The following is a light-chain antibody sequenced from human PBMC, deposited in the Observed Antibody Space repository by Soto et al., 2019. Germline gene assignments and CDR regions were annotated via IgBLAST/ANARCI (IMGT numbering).Light chain of an antibody. CDR3: QQFSSYPLT. Sequence: EFVLTQSPGTLSLSPGERATLSCRASQTVRNNYLAWYQQKPGQAPRLLIYDASSRATGIPDRFSGGGSGTDFTLAISRLEPEDFAVYYCQQFSSYPLTFVGGTKGESK. J-gene: IGKJ4*01. CDR1: QTVRNNY. CDR2: DAS. V-gene: IGKV3-20*01.